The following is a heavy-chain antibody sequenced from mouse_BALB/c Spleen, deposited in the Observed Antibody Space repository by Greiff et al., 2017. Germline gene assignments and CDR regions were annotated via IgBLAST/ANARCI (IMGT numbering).Heavy chain of an antibody. J-gene: IGHJ4*01. CDR1: GFTFSSCA. Sequence: EVKLVESGGGLVKPGGSLKLSCAASGFTFSSCAMSWVRQTPEKRLEWVASISSGGSTYYPDSVKGRFTISRDNARNILYLQMSSLRSEDTAMYYCARCPYGPYAMDYWGQGTSVTVSS. D-gene: IGHD1-1*02. CDR3: ARCPYGPYAMDY. V-gene: IGHV5-6-5*01. CDR2: ISSGGST.